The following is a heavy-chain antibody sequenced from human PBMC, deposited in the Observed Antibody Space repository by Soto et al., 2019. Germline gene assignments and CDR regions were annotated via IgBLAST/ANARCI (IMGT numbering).Heavy chain of an antibody. Sequence: ASVKVSCKASGYTFTSYYMHWVRQAPGQGLEWMGIINPSGGSTNYAQKFQGRVTITADESTSTAYMELSSLRSEDTAVYYCAREAHYYDSSGYPDRFFDYWGQGTLVTVSS. D-gene: IGHD3-22*01. J-gene: IGHJ4*02. CDR3: AREAHYYDSSGYPDRFFDY. CDR2: INPSGGST. V-gene: IGHV1-46*01. CDR1: GYTFTSYY.